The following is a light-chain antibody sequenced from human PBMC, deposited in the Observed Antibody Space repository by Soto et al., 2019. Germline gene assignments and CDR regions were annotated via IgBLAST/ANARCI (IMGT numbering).Light chain of an antibody. CDR1: SSNIGGYDY. CDR2: EVS. Sequence: QSALTQPASVSGAPGQSITISCTGNSSNIGGYDYVSWYQQHPGTAPKLMISEVSNRPSGISNRFSGYKSVSAASLTISGLLADDDADYYYGSYSAITAYVFGTGTKVTVL. J-gene: IGLJ1*01. V-gene: IGLV2-14*01. CDR3: GSYSAITAYV.